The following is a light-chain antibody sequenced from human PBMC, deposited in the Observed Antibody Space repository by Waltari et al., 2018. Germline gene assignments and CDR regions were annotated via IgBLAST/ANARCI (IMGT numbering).Light chain of an antibody. CDR2: KAS. V-gene: IGKV1-5*03. CDR1: QSVSSW. J-gene: IGKJ1*01. Sequence: DIQMTQSPSTLSASVGDKVTITCRASQSVSSWLVWYQQSPGKAPKVLIYKASGLESGVPSRCSGSGSGTEFTLTISSLQPDDFATYYCQQYDNYPWTFGQGTKVEIK. CDR3: QQYDNYPWT.